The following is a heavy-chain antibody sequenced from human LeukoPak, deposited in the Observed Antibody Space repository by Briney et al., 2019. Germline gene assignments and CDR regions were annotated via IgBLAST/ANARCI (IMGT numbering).Heavy chain of an antibody. CDR2: ITGSGSDI. V-gene: IGHV3-21*01. CDR1: GFTFSSYT. D-gene: IGHD4-17*01. J-gene: IGHJ4*02. CDR3: ARDVYGDYANDY. Sequence: GGSLRLSCAAPGFTFSSYTMTWVRQAPGEGLEWVSSITGSGSDIYYADSVKGRFTITRDNAKNSLYLQMNSLRAEDTAVYYCARDVYGDYANDYWGQGTLVTVSP.